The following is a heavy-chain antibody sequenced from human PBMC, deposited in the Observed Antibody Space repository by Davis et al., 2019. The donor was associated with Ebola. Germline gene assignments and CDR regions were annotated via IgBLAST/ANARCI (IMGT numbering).Heavy chain of an antibody. CDR1: GGSITTYY. Sequence: MPSETLSLTCTVSGGSITTYYWGWIRQSPEKGLEWIGYLHYSGSTNYNPSLKSRVTTSVDTSKNQFSLKLTSVTAADTAVHYCARLSYYYDNSAYSRPYNWFDPWGQGTLVTVSS. D-gene: IGHD3-22*01. J-gene: IGHJ5*02. V-gene: IGHV4-59*08. CDR2: LHYSGST. CDR3: ARLSYYYDNSAYSRPYNWFDP.